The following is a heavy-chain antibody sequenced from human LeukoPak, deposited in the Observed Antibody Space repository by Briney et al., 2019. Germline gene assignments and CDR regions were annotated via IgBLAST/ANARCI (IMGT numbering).Heavy chain of an antibody. V-gene: IGHV3-48*02. CDR1: GFTFSNYG. J-gene: IGHJ4*02. CDR2: ISSSSSTI. Sequence: PGGSLRLSCAASGFTFSNYGMNWVRQAPGKGLEWVSYISSSSSTIYYADSVKGRFTISRDNAKNSLYLQMSSLRDEDTAIYYCARAGTSYYDSSGYDWGQGTLVTVSS. CDR3: ARAGTSYYDSSGYD. D-gene: IGHD3-22*01.